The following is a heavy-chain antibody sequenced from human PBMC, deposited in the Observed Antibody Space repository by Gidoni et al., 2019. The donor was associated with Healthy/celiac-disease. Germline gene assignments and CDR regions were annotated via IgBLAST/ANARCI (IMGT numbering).Heavy chain of an antibody. CDR1: GYTFTGYY. J-gene: IGHJ4*02. V-gene: IGHV1-2*02. Sequence: QVQLVQSGAEVKKPGASVKVSCKASGYTFTGYYMHWVRQAPGQGLEWMGWINPNSGGTNYAQKFQGRVTMTRDTSISTAYMELSRLRSDDTAVYYCASGPGPLVTSQDFFYSEKNRGGSIDYWGQGTLVTVSS. CDR3: ASGPGPLVTSQDFFYSEKNRGGSIDY. CDR2: INPNSGGT. D-gene: IGHD3-3*01.